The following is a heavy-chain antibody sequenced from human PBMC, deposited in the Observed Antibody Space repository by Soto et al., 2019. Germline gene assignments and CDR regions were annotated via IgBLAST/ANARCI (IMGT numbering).Heavy chain of an antibody. CDR3: ARERRYGGNSGSFDY. CDR1: GYTFTSYY. Sequence: GASVKVSCKASGYTFTSYYMHWVRQSPGQGLEWMGIINPSGGSTSYAQKFQGRVTMTRDTSTSTVYMELSSLRSEDTAVYYCARERRYGGNSGSFDYWGQGTLVTVSS. CDR2: INPSGGST. D-gene: IGHD4-17*01. V-gene: IGHV1-46*01. J-gene: IGHJ4*02.